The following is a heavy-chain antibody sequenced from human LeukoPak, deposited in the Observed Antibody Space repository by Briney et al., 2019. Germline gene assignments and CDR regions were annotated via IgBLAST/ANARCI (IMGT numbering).Heavy chain of an antibody. J-gene: IGHJ3*02. CDR1: GSTFSNYW. D-gene: IGHD3-3*01. CDR3: AKDSTDYDLWNTGIDAFDI. Sequence: GGSLRLSCAASGSTFSNYWMHWVRQAPGKGLEWVAVISYDVSNKYYADSVKGRFTISRDNSKNTLYLQMNSLRAEDTAVYYCAKDSTDYDLWNTGIDAFDIWGQGTMVTVSS. CDR2: ISYDVSNK. V-gene: IGHV3-30*18.